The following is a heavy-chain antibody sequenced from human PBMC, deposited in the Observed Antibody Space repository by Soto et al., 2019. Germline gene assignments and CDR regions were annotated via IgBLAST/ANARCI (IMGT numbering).Heavy chain of an antibody. CDR3: ERGRDNWNPRAGMNV. J-gene: IGHJ6*02. D-gene: IGHD1-20*01. V-gene: IGHV3-7*03. CDR2: IKQDGSEK. CDR1: GFILSNGW. Sequence: QAGGSLRLSCVASGFILSNGWLRWALQAPGKGLERVANIKQDGSEKYYVDSVKGRFTISRDNAKNSLYLQMNSLRAEDTAGYYCERGRDNWNPRAGMNVWGQGTTVTVSS.